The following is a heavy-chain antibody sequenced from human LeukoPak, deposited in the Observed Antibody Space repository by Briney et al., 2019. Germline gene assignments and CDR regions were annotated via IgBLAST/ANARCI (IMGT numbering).Heavy chain of an antibody. CDR2: ISYDGSNK. D-gene: IGHD6-13*01. CDR3: ARRQLSYFDY. V-gene: IGHV3-30*03. CDR1: GFTFSTHW. Sequence: GGSLRLSCAASGFTFSTHWMSWVRQAPGKGLEWVAVISYDGSNKYYADSVKGRFTISRDNPKNTLYLQMNSLRAEDTAVYYCARRQLSYFDYWGQGSLVTVSS. J-gene: IGHJ4*02.